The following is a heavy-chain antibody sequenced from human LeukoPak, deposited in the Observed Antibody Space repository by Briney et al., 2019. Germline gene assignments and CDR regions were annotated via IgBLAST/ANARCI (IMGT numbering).Heavy chain of an antibody. CDR3: ARGTRITMVRGVRRWFDP. D-gene: IGHD3-10*01. V-gene: IGHV4-34*01. CDR2: INHSGST. J-gene: IGHJ5*02. Sequence: SETLSLTCAVYGGSFSGYYWSWIRQPPGKGLEWIGEINHSGSTNYNPSLKSRVTISVDTSKNQFSLKLSSVTAADTAVYYCARGTRITMVRGVRRWFDPWGQGTLVTVSS. CDR1: GGSFSGYY.